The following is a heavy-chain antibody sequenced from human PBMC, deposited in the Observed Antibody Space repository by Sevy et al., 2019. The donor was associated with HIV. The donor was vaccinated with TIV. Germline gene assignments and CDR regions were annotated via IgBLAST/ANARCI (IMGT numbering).Heavy chain of an antibody. Sequence: GGSLRLSCTASGFTLSSYAMSWVRQAPGKGLEWVSAISGSGGRTYYADSVKGRFTISRDNSKNTLYLQMNSLRAEDTAVYYCANDYGDLPNWFDPWGQGTLVTVSS. V-gene: IGHV3-23*01. D-gene: IGHD4-17*01. CDR3: ANDYGDLPNWFDP. CDR2: ISGSGGRT. J-gene: IGHJ5*02. CDR1: GFTLSSYA.